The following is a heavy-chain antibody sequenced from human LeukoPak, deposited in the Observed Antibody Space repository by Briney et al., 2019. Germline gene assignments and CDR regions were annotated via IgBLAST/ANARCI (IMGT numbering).Heavy chain of an antibody. D-gene: IGHD6-6*01. V-gene: IGHV4-39*07. J-gene: IGHJ4*02. CDR2: IYYSGST. CDR3: ARAIDPSSVDFDY. CDR1: GGSISSGRNY. Sequence: SETLSLTCTVSGGSISSGRNYWGWIRQPPGKGLEWIGSIYYSGSTYFNPSLKTRVTILVDTSKNQFSLKVNSVTAADTAVYYCARAIDPSSVDFDYWGKGPLVTV.